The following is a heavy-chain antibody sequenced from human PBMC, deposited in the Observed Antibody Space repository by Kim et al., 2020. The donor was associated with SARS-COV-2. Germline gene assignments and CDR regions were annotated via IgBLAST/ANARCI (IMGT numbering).Heavy chain of an antibody. D-gene: IGHD3-10*01. V-gene: IGHV3-11*06. CDR2: ISSSSSYT. CDR1: GFTFSDYY. J-gene: IGHJ6*02. CDR3: ARDGRLSITMVRGVINGYYGMDV. Sequence: GGSLRLSCAASGFTFSDYYMSWIRQAPGKGLEWVSYISSSSSYTNYADSVKGRFTISRDNAKNSLYLQMNSLRAEDTAVYYCARDGRLSITMVRGVINGYYGMDVWGQGTTVTVSS.